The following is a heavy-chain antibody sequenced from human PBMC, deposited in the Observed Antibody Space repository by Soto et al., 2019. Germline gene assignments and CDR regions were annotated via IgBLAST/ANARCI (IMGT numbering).Heavy chain of an antibody. J-gene: IGHJ6*03. CDR2: ISANNGDT. D-gene: IGHD3-10*01. Sequence: QVQLVQSGAEVKKPGASLKVSCKASGYTFTSHGISWVRQAPGQGLEWMGWISANNGDTNYAQKFQGRVTVTTDTSTSTGYMELRSLTSEDTAVYYCARMVRGSNIDYYHYMDVWGKGTTVTVSS. V-gene: IGHV1-18*01. CDR3: ARMVRGSNIDYYHYMDV. CDR1: GYTFTSHG.